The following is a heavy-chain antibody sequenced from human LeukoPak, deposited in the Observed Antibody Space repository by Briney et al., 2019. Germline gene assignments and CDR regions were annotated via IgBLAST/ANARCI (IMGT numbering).Heavy chain of an antibody. CDR3: ARDSPGFGGDDFDY. D-gene: IGHD2-21*01. CDR1: GFTFSSYG. V-gene: IGHV3-30*02. CDR2: IWYDGSNK. J-gene: IGHJ4*02. Sequence: GGSLGLSCAASGFTFSSYGIHWVRQAPGKGLEWVAFIWYDGSNKYYGDSVKGRFTISRDNSKNTLYLQMNSLRAEDTAVYYCARDSPGFGGDDFDYWGQGTLVTVSS.